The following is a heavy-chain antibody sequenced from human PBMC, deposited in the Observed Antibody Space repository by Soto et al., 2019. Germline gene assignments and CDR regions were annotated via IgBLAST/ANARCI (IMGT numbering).Heavy chain of an antibody. J-gene: IGHJ4*02. CDR2: ISSSTSHT. Sequence: QVQLVESEGGLVTPGGSLRLSCAVSGVTFSDYYMTWIRQAPGKGLEWVSYISSSTSHTNYADSVKGRFTISRDNAKNSLFLQMNSLRAEDTAVYYCARGRGAAADYFDFWGQGTLVTVSS. CDR1: GVTFSDYY. CDR3: ARGRGAAADYFDF. D-gene: IGHD6-13*01. V-gene: IGHV3-11*05.